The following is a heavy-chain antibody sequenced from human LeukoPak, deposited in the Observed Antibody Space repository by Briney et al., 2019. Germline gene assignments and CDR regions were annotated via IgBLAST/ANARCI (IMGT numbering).Heavy chain of an antibody. Sequence: SETLSLTCTVSGGSISSYYWSWIRQPPGKGLEWIGYIYYSGSTNYNPSLKSRVTISVDTSKTQFSLKLSSVTAADTAVYYCARDVMVRGADYWGQGTLVTVSS. V-gene: IGHV4-59*01. CDR1: GGSISSYY. CDR2: IYYSGST. CDR3: ARDVMVRGADY. J-gene: IGHJ4*02. D-gene: IGHD3-10*01.